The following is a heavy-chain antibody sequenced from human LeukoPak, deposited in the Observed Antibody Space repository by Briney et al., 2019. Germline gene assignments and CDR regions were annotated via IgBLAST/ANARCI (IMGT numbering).Heavy chain of an antibody. CDR1: GGSISYYY. CDR3: AREDPQTTVPEGMDV. CDR2: IYYSGTT. D-gene: IGHD4-17*01. J-gene: IGHJ6*02. Sequence: PSETLSLTCTVSGGSISYYYWSWIRQSPGKGLEWIGYIYYSGTTNYNPSLKSRVTISVDTSKNQFSLQLRSVTAADTAVYYCAREDPQTTVPEGMDVWGEGTTVTV. V-gene: IGHV4-59*01.